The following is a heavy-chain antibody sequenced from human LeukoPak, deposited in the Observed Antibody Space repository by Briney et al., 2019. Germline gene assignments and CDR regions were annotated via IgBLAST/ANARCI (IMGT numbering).Heavy chain of an antibody. CDR1: GGSFSGYY. J-gene: IGHJ4*02. CDR3: AREPGLLWFGETGY. V-gene: IGHV4-34*01. CDR2: INHSGST. Sequence: SETLSLTCAVYGGSFSGYYWSWIRQPPGKGLEWIGEINHSGSTNYNPSLKSRVTISVDTSKNQFSLKLSSVTAADTAVYYCAREPGLLWFGETGYWGQGTLVTVSS. D-gene: IGHD3-10*01.